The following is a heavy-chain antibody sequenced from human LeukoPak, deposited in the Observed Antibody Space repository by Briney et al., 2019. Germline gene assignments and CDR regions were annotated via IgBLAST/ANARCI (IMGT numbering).Heavy chain of an antibody. CDR3: VRGVGSSTSCYVRAFDI. V-gene: IGHV3-52*01. J-gene: IGHJ3*02. D-gene: IGHD2-2*01. CDR2: IKCDGSEK. CDR1: GFTFSNSW. Sequence: GGSLRLSCAASGFTFSNSWMHWVCQAPERGLEWVADIKCDGSEKCYVDSVKGRLTISRDNAKNSLYLQVNSLRAEDMTVYYCVRGVGSSTSCYVRAFDIWGQGTMVTVSS.